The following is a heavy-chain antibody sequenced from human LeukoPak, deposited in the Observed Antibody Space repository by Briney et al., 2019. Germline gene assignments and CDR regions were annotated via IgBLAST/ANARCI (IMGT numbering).Heavy chain of an antibody. V-gene: IGHV4-59*01. D-gene: IGHD3-9*01. CDR2: IYYSGTT. CDR1: GGSISSYY. CDR3: ARGYYDILTGYYIGY. Sequence: PSETLSLTCTVSGGSISSYYWSWIRQPPGKGLEWIGYIYYSGTTNYNPSLKSRVTISVDTSKKQFSLKLSSVTAADTAVYYCARGYYDILTGYYIGYWGQGTLVTVSS. J-gene: IGHJ4*02.